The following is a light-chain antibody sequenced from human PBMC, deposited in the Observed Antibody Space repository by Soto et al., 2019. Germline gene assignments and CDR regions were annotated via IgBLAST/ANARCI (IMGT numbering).Light chain of an antibody. Sequence: IVMTQSPDSLAVSLGDRATLNCKSSQSVFYSSNNNNYLAWYQQKPGQPPKLLIYWASTRESGVTDRFSGSGSGTDFTLTIRSMQAEDVAVYFCLKYYNIHRTCGHGTKGDIK. CDR2: WAS. CDR1: QSVFYSSNNNNY. V-gene: IGKV4-1*01. CDR3: LKYYNIHRT. J-gene: IGKJ1*01.